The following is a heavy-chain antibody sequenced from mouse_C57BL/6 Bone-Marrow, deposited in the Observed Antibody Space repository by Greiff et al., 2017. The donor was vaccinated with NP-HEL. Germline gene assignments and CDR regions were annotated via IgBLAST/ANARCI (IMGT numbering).Heavy chain of an antibody. V-gene: IGHV1-81*01. Sequence: LQESGAELARPGASVKLSCKASGYTFTSYGISWVKQRTGQGLEWIGEIYPRSGNTYYNEKFKGKATLTADKSSSTAYMELRSLTSEDSAVYFCATPLLLRSTWFAYWGQGTLVTVSA. CDR2: IYPRSGNT. J-gene: IGHJ3*01. CDR1: GYTFTSYG. CDR3: ATPLLLRSTWFAY. D-gene: IGHD1-1*01.